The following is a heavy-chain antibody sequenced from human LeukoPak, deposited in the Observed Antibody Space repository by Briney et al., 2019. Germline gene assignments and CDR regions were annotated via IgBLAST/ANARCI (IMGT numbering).Heavy chain of an antibody. D-gene: IGHD3-10*01. CDR1: GGSISSYY. V-gene: IGHV4-59*12. CDR2: IYYSGST. J-gene: IGHJ4*02. CDR3: ARDPLEFDPPGRA. Sequence: SETLSLTCTVSGGSISSYYWSWIRQPPGKGLEWIGYIYYSGSTNYNPSLKSRVTMSGDTSKNQFSLNLNSVTAADTAVYYCARDPLEFDPPGRAGGQGTLVTVSS.